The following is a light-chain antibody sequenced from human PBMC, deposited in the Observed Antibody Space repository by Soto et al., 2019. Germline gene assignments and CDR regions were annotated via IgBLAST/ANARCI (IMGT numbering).Light chain of an antibody. Sequence: QSALTQPASVSGSPGQSITISCTGTTSDVGGYNYVSWYQQHPGKAPKLMIYEVSNRPSGVSNRYSGSKSGNTASLASSGLQAEDEADYYCSSDTSSSTLVFGTGTQLTVL. CDR3: SSDTSSSTLV. V-gene: IGLV2-14*01. CDR1: TSDVGGYNY. J-gene: IGLJ1*01. CDR2: EVS.